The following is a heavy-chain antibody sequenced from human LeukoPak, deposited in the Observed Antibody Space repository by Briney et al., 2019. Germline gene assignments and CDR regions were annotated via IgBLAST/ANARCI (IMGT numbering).Heavy chain of an antibody. D-gene: IGHD7-27*01. Sequence: SVKVSCKASGGTFSSYAISWVRQAPGQGLEWMGGIIPIFGTANYAQKFQGRVTITADESTSTAYMELSSLRSEDTAVYYCARGSQLTGDFDYWGQGTLVTVSS. CDR1: GGTFSSYA. CDR3: ARGSQLTGDFDY. CDR2: IIPIFGTA. V-gene: IGHV1-69*01. J-gene: IGHJ4*02.